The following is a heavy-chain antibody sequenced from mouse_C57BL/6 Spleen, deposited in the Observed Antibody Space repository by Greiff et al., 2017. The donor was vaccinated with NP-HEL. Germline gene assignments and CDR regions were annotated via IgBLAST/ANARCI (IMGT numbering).Heavy chain of an antibody. D-gene: IGHD6-1*01. CDR3: ARGQLMDY. V-gene: IGHV1-7*01. CDR1: GYTFTRYW. J-gene: IGHJ4*01. Sequence: VLPPPSGAETGKPGASVKLFCQASGYTFTRYWVHWVKQRPGQGLEWIGYMNPSSGYTKYNQKFKDKATLTADKSSSTAYMQLSSLTYEDSAVYYCARGQLMDYWGQGTSVTVSS. CDR2: MNPSSGYT.